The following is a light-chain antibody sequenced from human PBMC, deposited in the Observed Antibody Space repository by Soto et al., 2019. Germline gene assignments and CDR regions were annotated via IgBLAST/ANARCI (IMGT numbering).Light chain of an antibody. V-gene: IGKV3-15*01. Sequence: EIVMTQSPATLSVSPGERATLSCRASQSVSSNLAWYQQKPGQAPRLLIYGASTRATGIPARFSGSGSGTELTLTISSLESEDFEVYYCQQYNNWPAWTFGQGIKVEIK. CDR2: GAS. CDR1: QSVSSN. J-gene: IGKJ1*01. CDR3: QQYNNWPAWT.